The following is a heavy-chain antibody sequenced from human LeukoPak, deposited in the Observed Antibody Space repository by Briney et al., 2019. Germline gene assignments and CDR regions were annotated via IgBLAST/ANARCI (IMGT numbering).Heavy chain of an antibody. CDR3: ARGSLRSSSNPLYGFDP. D-gene: IGHD6-13*01. J-gene: IGHJ5*02. CDR2: FDPEDGET. CDR1: GYTLTELS. Sequence: ASVKVSCKVSGYTLTELSMHWVRQAPGKGLEWMGGFDPEDGETIYAQKFQGRVTMTEDTSTDTAYMELSSLRSEDTAVYYCARGSLRSSSNPLYGFDPWGQGTLVTVSS. V-gene: IGHV1-24*01.